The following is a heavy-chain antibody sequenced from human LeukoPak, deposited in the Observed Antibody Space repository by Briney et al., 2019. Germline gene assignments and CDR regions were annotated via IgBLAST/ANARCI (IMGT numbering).Heavy chain of an antibody. Sequence: GGSLRLSCAASGFTFSTYTMNWARQAPGRGLEWVSSISSSYSYIFYADSLKGRFTISRDNAKNSLYLQMNSLRAEDTAVYYCAREGVAGTYGMDVWGQGTTVTVSS. CDR1: GFTFSTYT. J-gene: IGHJ6*02. CDR2: ISSSYSYI. D-gene: IGHD6-19*01. V-gene: IGHV3-21*01. CDR3: AREGVAGTYGMDV.